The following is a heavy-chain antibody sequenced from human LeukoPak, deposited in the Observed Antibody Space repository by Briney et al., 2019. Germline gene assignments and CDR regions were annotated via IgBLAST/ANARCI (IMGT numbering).Heavy chain of an antibody. J-gene: IGHJ6*03. CDR1: GGSFSGYY. CDR3: ARVRPYYYYMDV. CDR2: INHSGST. V-gene: IGHV4-34*01. Sequence: KASETLSLTCAVYGGSFSGYYWSWIRQPPGKGLEWIGEINHSGSTNYNPSLKSRVTISVDTSKNQFSLKLSSVTAADTAVYYCARVRPYYYYMDVWGKGTTVTVSS.